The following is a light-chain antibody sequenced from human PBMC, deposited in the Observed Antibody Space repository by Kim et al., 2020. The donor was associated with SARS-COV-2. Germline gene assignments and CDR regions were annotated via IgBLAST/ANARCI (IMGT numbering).Light chain of an antibody. CDR3: QAWDSSTNVV. CDR2: QDS. V-gene: IGLV3-1*01. CDR1: KLGDKY. J-gene: IGLJ2*01. Sequence: SYELTQPPSVSVSPGQTASITCSGDKLGDKYACLYQQKPGQSPVLVIYQDSKRPSGIPERFSGSNSGNTATLTISGTQAMDEADYYCQAWDSSTNVVFGGGTQLTVL.